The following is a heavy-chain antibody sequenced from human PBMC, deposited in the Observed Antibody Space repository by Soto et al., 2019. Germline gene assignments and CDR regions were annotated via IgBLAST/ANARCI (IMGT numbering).Heavy chain of an antibody. CDR1: GFTFSGSA. V-gene: IGHV3-73*01. J-gene: IGHJ4*02. Sequence: GGSLRLSCAASGFTFSGSAMHWVRQASGKGLEWVGRIRSKANSYATAYAASVKGRFTISRDDSKNTAYLQMNSLKTEDTAVYYCTRSRTLHGHQCFDYWGQGTLVTVSS. CDR3: TRSRTLHGHQCFDY. D-gene: IGHD2-8*01. CDR2: IRSKANSYAT.